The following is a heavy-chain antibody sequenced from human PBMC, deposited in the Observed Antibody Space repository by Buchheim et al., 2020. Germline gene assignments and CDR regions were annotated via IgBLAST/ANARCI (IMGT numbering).Heavy chain of an antibody. CDR1: GFTFSSYA. CDR2: ISYDGSNK. J-gene: IGHJ5*02. Sequence: QVQLVESGGGVVQPGRSLRLSCAASGFTFSSYAMHWVRQAPGKGLEWVAVISYDGSNKYYADSVKGRFTISRDNSKNTLYLQMNSLRAEDTAVYYCARESGYSSGGSEGRNSWFDPWGQGTL. D-gene: IGHD6-25*01. CDR3: ARESGYSSGGSEGRNSWFDP. V-gene: IGHV3-30*04.